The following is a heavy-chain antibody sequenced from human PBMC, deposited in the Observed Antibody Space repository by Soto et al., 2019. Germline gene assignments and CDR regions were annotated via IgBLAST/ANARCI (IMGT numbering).Heavy chain of an antibody. CDR2: IYPGDSDT. D-gene: IGHD3-16*01. CDR1: GYTFTNYL. J-gene: IGHJ4*02. CDR3: ARRARGNWAVDY. Sequence: GESLKISCEGSGYTFTNYLIGWVRQMPGKGLEWMGIIYPGDSDTRYSPSFQGQVTFSADKSTTSAYLQWSSLKASDTAIYFCARRARGNWAVDYWGQGTLVTVS. V-gene: IGHV5-51*01.